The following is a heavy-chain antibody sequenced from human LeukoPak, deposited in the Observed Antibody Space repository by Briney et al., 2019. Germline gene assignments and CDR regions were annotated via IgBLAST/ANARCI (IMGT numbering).Heavy chain of an antibody. CDR1: GYTFTGYY. CDR3: ARGGGPRYCSSTSCYLR. CDR2: INPNSGGT. Sequence: ASVKVSCKASGYTFTGYYMHWVRQAPGQGLEWMGWINPNSGGTNYAQKFQGRVTMTRDTSISTAYMELSRLRSDDTAVYYCARGGGPRYCSSTSCYLRWGQETLVTVSS. V-gene: IGHV1-2*02. J-gene: IGHJ4*02. D-gene: IGHD2-2*01.